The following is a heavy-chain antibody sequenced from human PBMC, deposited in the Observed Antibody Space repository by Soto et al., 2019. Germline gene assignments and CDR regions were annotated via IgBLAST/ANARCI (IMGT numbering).Heavy chain of an antibody. Sequence: RGSLGLSCSASVFTFSSYSMNWVRQAPGKGLEWVSSISSSSSYIYYADSVKGRFTISRGNAKNSLYLQMNSLRAEDTAVYYCARDLGLPMSMVTCLDYGAQRTMVTVS. J-gene: IGHJ4*02. V-gene: IGHV3-21*01. CDR3: ARDLGLPMSMVTCLDY. CDR2: ISSSSSYI. CDR1: VFTFSSYS. D-gene: IGHD5-18*01.